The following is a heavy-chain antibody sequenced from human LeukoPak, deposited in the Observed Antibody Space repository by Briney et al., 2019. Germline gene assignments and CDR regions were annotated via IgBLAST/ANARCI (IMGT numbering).Heavy chain of an antibody. CDR1: GVTLIDYA. V-gene: IGHV3-23*01. CDR3: AKDVIVVARGPFDS. CDR2: ISSSGGSR. J-gene: IGHJ4*02. Sequence: PGRSLRLSCAVSGVTLIDYAMAWVRQAPGKGLEWVSGISSSGGSRHYAESVKGRFTISRDNSKNMLYLQMNSLRAEDTAVYYCAKDVIVVARGPFDSWGQGTLVTVSS. D-gene: IGHD3-22*01.